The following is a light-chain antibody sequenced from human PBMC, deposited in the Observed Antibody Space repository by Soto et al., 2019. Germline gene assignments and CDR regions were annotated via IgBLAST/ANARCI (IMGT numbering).Light chain of an antibody. CDR3: QQYYSPPYT. CDR1: QSVLYSSNNKNY. CDR2: WPS. V-gene: IGKV4-1*01. Sequence: DIVLTQSPDSLAVSLGERATINCKSSQSVLYSSNNKNYLGWYQQKPGQTPKLLCYWPSTRGSGVPDRFSGSGSGTDCTLTISILKAEDVAVYYCQQYYSPPYTFGEGTRLEIK. J-gene: IGKJ2*01.